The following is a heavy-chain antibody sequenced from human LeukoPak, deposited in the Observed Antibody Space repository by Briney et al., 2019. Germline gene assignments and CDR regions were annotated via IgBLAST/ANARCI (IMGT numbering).Heavy chain of an antibody. D-gene: IGHD3-22*01. V-gene: IGHV1-46*01. Sequence: ASVKVSCKASGYTFTSFYMHWVRQAPGQGLEWMGIINPSGGSTSYAQKFQGRVTMTRDTSTSTVYMELSSLRSEDTAVYYCARDYYDSSGYYHGLWYFDLWGRGTLVTVSS. J-gene: IGHJ2*01. CDR3: ARDYYDSSGYYHGLWYFDL. CDR1: GYTFTSFY. CDR2: INPSGGST.